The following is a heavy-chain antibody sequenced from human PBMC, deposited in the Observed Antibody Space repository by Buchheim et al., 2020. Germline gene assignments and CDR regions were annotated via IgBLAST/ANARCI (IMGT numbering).Heavy chain of an antibody. CDR2: MNPNSGNT. D-gene: IGHD3-10*01. Sequence: QVQLVQSGAEVKKPGASVKVSCKASGYTFTSYDINWVRQSTGQGLEWMGWMNPNSGNTGYARKFQGRVTMTRNTSISTAYMELSSLRSEDTAVYYCARVRYYYGSGSYYAAWPGAFDIWGQGT. CDR3: ARVRYYYGSGSYYAAWPGAFDI. J-gene: IGHJ3*02. CDR1: GYTFTSYD. V-gene: IGHV1-8*01.